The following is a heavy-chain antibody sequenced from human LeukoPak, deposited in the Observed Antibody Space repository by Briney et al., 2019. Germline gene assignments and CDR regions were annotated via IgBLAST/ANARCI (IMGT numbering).Heavy chain of an antibody. CDR2: INPNSGGT. Sequence: ASVKVSCKASGYTFTGYYMHWVRQAPGQGLEWMGWINPNSGGTNYAQKFQGWVTMTRDTSISTAYMELSRLRSDDTAVYYCARGGFLRYSSSWYRGNWFDPWGQGTPVTVSS. D-gene: IGHD6-13*01. CDR3: ARGGFLRYSSSWYRGNWFDP. V-gene: IGHV1-2*04. J-gene: IGHJ5*02. CDR1: GYTFTGYY.